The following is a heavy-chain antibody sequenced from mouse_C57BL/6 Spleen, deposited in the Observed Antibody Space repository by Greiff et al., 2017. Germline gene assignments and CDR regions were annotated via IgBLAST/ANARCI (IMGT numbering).Heavy chain of an antibody. J-gene: IGHJ1*03. CDR1: GYTFTSYW. D-gene: IGHD1-1*01. V-gene: IGHV1-55*01. CDR2: IYPGSGST. CDR3: ARSPPNYYGSSYWYFDV. Sequence: QVQLQQPGAELVKPGASVKMSCKASGYTFTSYWITWVKQRPGQGLEWIGDIYPGSGSTNYNAKFKSKATLTVDTSSSTAYMQLSSLTSEDSAVYYCARSPPNYYGSSYWYFDVWGTGTTVTVSS.